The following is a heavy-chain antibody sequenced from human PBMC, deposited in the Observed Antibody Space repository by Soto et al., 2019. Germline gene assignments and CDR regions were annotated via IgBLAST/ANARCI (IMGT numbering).Heavy chain of an antibody. Sequence: QIHLVQSGAEVKRPGASVKVSCEASGYTFITYGISWVRQAPGQGLEWMGWISAYNGNTQYAQMLQGRVTMTTDTXTSTAYMELRSLRSDDTAVYYCVRDGGDYYYGMDVWGQGTTVTVSS. D-gene: IGHD3-16*01. CDR3: VRDGGDYYYGMDV. CDR2: ISAYNGNT. J-gene: IGHJ6*02. V-gene: IGHV1-18*01. CDR1: GYTFITYG.